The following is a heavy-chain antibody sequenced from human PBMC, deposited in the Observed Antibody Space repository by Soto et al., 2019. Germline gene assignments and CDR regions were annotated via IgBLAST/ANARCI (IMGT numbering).Heavy chain of an antibody. Sequence: QVQLQESGPGLVKPSETLSLTCTVSGGSISSYYWSWIRQPPGKGLEWIGYIYYSGSTNYNPSLKSRVTISVDTSKNQFSLKLSSVTAADTAVYYCARFRVYYYDISGHNWFDPWGQGTLVTVSS. D-gene: IGHD3-22*01. CDR2: IYYSGST. J-gene: IGHJ5*02. CDR1: GGSISSYY. V-gene: IGHV4-59*01. CDR3: ARFRVYYYDISGHNWFDP.